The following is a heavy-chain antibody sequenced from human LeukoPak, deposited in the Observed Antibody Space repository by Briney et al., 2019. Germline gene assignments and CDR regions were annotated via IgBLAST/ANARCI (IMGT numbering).Heavy chain of an antibody. CDR3: ARDEVGYCSSTSCSKGAFDI. V-gene: IGHV3-53*01. J-gene: IGHJ3*02. CDR2: IYSGGNT. CDR1: GFTVSSNY. Sequence: GGSLRLSCAASGFTVSSNYMSWVRQAPGKGLEWVSVIYSGGNTYYADSVKGRFTISRDNSKNTLYLQMNSLRAEDTAVYYCARDEVGYCSSTSCSKGAFDIWGQGTMVAVSS. D-gene: IGHD2-2*03.